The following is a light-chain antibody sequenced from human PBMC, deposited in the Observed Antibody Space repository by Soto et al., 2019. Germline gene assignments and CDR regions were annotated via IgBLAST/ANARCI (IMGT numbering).Light chain of an antibody. V-gene: IGKV1-5*01. CDR2: DAS. Sequence: DIQMTQSPSTLSASVGDRVTITCRASQSISSWLAWYQQKPGKAPKLLIYDASSLESGVPSRFSGSGSGTEFTLTISSLQPDDFETYYCQQYNAHFGQGTKVDIK. J-gene: IGKJ2*01. CDR3: QQYNAH. CDR1: QSISSW.